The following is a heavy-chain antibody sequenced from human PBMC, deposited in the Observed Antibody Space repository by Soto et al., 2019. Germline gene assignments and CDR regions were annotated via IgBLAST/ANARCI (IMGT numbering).Heavy chain of an antibody. V-gene: IGHV3-7*04. CDR1: GFTFSSYW. CDR3: ARVDTANYQLRNGMDV. D-gene: IGHD5-18*01. CDR2: IKQDGSEK. Sequence: QTGGSLRLSCAASGFTFSSYWMSWVRQAPGKGLEWVANIKQDGSEKYYVDSVKGRFTISRDNAKNSLYLQMNSLRAEDTAVYYCARVDTANYQLRNGMDVWGQGTTVTVSS. J-gene: IGHJ6*02.